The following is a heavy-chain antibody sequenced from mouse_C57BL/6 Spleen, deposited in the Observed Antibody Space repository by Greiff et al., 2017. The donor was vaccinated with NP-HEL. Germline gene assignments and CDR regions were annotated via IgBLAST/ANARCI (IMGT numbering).Heavy chain of an antibody. J-gene: IGHJ4*01. CDR3: ARVPLLWQKDYAMDY. Sequence: VQLQQSDAELVKPGASVKISCKVSGYTFTDHTIHWMKQRPEQGLEWIGYIYPRDGSTKYNEKFKGKATLTADKSSSTAYMQLNSLTSEDSAVYYCARVPLLWQKDYAMDYWGQGTSVTVSS. V-gene: IGHV1-78*01. CDR2: IYPRDGST. CDR1: GYTFTDHT. D-gene: IGHD2-1*01.